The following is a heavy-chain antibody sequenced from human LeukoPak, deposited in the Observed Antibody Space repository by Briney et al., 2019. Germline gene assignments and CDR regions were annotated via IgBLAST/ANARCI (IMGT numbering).Heavy chain of an antibody. CDR2: MSAYNGNT. V-gene: IGHV1-18*01. D-gene: IGHD2/OR15-2a*01. Sequence: ASVKVSCKASGYTFTSYGISWVRQAPGQGLEWMGWMSAYNGNTNYAQKLQGRVTMTTDTSTSTAYMELRGLRSDDTAVYYCVRDVSPRRLINYYYGMDVWGQGTTVTVSS. CDR3: VRDVSPRRLINYYYGMDV. CDR1: GYTFTSYG. J-gene: IGHJ6*02.